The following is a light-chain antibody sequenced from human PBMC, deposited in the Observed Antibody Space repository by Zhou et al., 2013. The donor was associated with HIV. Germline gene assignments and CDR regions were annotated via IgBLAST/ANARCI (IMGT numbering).Light chain of an antibody. CDR2: AAS. V-gene: IGKV3-20*01. Sequence: EIVLTQSPGTLSLSPGERATLSCRASQSVSGSYLAWYQHKPGQAPRLLIYAASSRATGIPDRFSGSGSGTDFTLTINRLEPEDFAVYFCQQYDTSPSFGPGTKVDI. CDR1: QSVSGSY. CDR3: QQYDTSPS. J-gene: IGKJ3*01.